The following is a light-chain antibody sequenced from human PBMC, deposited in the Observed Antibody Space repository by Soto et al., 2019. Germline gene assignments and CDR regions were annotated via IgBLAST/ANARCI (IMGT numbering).Light chain of an antibody. J-gene: IGLJ2*01. CDR3: QSYDSSLSRV. V-gene: IGLV1-40*01. Sequence: QSVLTQPASVSGAPGQRVTIYCTGSSSNIGAGYDVHWYQQLPGTAPKLLIYGHSNRPSGVPDRLSGAKSGTSASLAITGLQAEDEADYYCQSYDSSLSRVFGGGTKVTVL. CDR1: SSNIGAGYD. CDR2: GHS.